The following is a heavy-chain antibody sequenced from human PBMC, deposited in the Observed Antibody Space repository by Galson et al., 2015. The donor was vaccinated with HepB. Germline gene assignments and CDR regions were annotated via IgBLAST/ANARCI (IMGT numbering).Heavy chain of an antibody. CDR1: SDSINNYY. V-gene: IGHV4-59*08. CDR3: ARHGPGYGFDI. CDR2: IYYSSST. J-gene: IGHJ3*02. Sequence: SETLSLTCTVSSDSINNYYWSWIRQPPGKGLEWIGNIYYSSSTNYNPSLKSRVTISVDTSKNQFSLKMSSAPAADTAVYYCARHGPGYGFDIWGQGTVVIVS.